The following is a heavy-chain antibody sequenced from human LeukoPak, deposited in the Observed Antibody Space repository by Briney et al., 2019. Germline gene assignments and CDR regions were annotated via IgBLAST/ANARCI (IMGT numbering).Heavy chain of an antibody. CDR3: ARWNTEGYYYYYYMDV. CDR2: IIPIFGTA. V-gene: IGHV1-69*05. D-gene: IGHD1-1*01. CDR1: GGTFSSYA. Sequence: SVKVSCKASGGTFSSYAISWVRQAPGQGLDWMGGIIPIFGTANYAQKFQGRVTITTDESTSTAYMELSSLRSEDTAVYYCARWNTEGYYYYYYMDVWGKGTTVTVSS. J-gene: IGHJ6*03.